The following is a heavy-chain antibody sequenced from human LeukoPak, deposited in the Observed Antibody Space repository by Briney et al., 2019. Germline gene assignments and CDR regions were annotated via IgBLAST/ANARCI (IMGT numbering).Heavy chain of an antibody. D-gene: IGHD3-22*01. CDR3: ARDRDSSGYYTILHY. V-gene: IGHV3-21*01. Sequence: GGSLRLSCAASGFTFSSYSMNWVRQAPGKGLEWVSSISSSSSYIYYADSVKGRFTISRDNAKNSLYLQMNSLRAEDTAVYHCARDRDSSGYYTILHYWGQGTLVTVSS. J-gene: IGHJ4*02. CDR1: GFTFSSYS. CDR2: ISSSSSYI.